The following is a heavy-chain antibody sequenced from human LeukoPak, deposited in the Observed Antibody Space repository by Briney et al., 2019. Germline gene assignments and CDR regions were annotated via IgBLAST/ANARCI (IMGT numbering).Heavy chain of an antibody. D-gene: IGHD3-10*01. V-gene: IGHV1-8*03. J-gene: IGHJ5*02. Sequence: ASVSVSCKASGYSFTDYNINWVRQATGQGLEWMGWMNPKSGTTGYAQKFQGRVTITRNTSTNTSYLEVNNLKSADTAVYYCARAEGDSTWFGWFDAWGQGTLVTVS. CDR3: ARAEGDSTWFGWFDA. CDR1: GYSFTDYN. CDR2: MNPKSGTT.